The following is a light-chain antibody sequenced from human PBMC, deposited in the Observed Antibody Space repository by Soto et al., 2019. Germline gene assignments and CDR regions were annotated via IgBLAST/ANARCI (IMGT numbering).Light chain of an antibody. J-gene: IGKJ2*01. Sequence: EVVMTQSPATLSVFPGERVTLSCRASQSVSTSIAWYQQKPGQAPRLLIYSASTRATGIPARFSGSGSGTEFALTISSLHSEDFAVYYCQQYIHGYSFGQGTELEIK. CDR2: SAS. CDR3: QQYIHGYS. CDR1: QSVSTS. V-gene: IGKV3-15*01.